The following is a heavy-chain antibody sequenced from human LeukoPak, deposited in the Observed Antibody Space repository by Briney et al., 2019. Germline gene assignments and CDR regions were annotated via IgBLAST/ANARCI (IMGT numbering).Heavy chain of an antibody. CDR2: IQYDGSKE. J-gene: IGHJ4*02. V-gene: IGHV3-30*02. CDR3: AKESVAGYFDY. Sequence: GGSLRLSCATSGFTFSTYGMHWVRQAPGKGLEWVTFIQYDGSKEYYADSVKGRFTISRDNSKNTLYLQMNSLRADDTAVYYCAKESVAGYFDYWGQGTLVTVSS. CDR1: GFTFSTYG. D-gene: IGHD6-19*01.